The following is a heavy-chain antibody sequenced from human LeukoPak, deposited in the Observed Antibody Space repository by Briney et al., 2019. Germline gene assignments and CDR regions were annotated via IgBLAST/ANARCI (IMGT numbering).Heavy chain of an antibody. CDR3: AGEIFGAGSYPDF. D-gene: IGHD3-10*01. V-gene: IGHV3-33*01. CDR1: GFAFNTYA. Sequence: PGRSLRLSCAASGFAFNTYAMHWVRQAPGQGLEWVALIWHDGSDKFYSYSVRGQFTISRDNSKNTVSLQMNNLRPEDTAVYYWAGEIFGAGSYPDFWGQGTLVTVSS. J-gene: IGHJ4*02. CDR2: IWHDGSDK.